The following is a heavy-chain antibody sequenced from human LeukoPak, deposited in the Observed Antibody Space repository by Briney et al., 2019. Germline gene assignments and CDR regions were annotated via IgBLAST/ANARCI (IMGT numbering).Heavy chain of an antibody. V-gene: IGHV4-34*01. CDR2: INHSGST. J-gene: IGHJ5*02. CDR3: AAERVYCSSTSCVPFDP. CDR1: GGSFSGYY. D-gene: IGHD2-2*01. Sequence: SETLSLTCAVYGGSFSGYYWSWIRQPPGKGLEWSGEINHSGSTNYNPSLKSRVTISVDTSKNQFSLKLSSVTAADTAVYYCAAERVYCSSTSCVPFDPWGQGTLVTVSS.